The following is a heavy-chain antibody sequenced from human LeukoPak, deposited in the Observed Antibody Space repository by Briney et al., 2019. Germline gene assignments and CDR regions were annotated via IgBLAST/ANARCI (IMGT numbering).Heavy chain of an antibody. Sequence: SETLSLTCTVSDASISSYYWSWIRQPPGKGLEWIGYIYYSGSSNYNPSLKSRVTISVDTSKNQFSLKLSSVTAADTAVYYCARYPFDGYNYYFDYWGQGTLVTVSS. CDR3: ARYPFDGYNYYFDY. D-gene: IGHD5-24*01. V-gene: IGHV4-59*01. J-gene: IGHJ4*02. CDR1: DASISSYY. CDR2: IYYSGSS.